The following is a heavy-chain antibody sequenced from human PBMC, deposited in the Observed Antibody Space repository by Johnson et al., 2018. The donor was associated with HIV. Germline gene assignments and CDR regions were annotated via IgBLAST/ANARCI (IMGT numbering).Heavy chain of an antibody. CDR2: INWNGYST. CDR3: TRELGEDDYYDSGGDAFDI. D-gene: IGHD3-22*01. J-gene: IGHJ3*02. Sequence: VQLVESGGGVVRPGGSLRLSCAASGFTFDDFAMSWVRQVPGKGLEWVSGINWNGYSTGHADSVKGRFTISRDNAKNSLYLQMNSLRAEDTAVYYCTRELGEDDYYDSGGDAFDIWGQGTMVTVSS. CDR1: GFTFDDFA. V-gene: IGHV3-20*04.